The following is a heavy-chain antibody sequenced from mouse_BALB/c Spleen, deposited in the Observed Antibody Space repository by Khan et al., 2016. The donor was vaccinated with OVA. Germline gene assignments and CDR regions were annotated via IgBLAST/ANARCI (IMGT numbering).Heavy chain of an antibody. Sequence: DLVKPGASVKLSCKASGYTFTSYWINWIKQRPGQGLEWIGRIGPGSSNAYYNDLFKDKATLTVDTSSNTAYIQHSSLSSEDTAVYFCAMENYYGRSCYAIDYWGQGTSVTVSA. CDR3: AMENYYGRSCYAIDY. D-gene: IGHD1-1*01. J-gene: IGHJ4*01. V-gene: IGHV1S41*01. CDR2: IGPGSSNA. CDR1: GYTFTSYW.